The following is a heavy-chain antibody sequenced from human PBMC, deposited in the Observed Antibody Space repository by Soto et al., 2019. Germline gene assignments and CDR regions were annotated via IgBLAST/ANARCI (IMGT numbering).Heavy chain of an antibody. D-gene: IGHD3-10*01. CDR3: AKGRGGSGSLTPRVDF. CDR1: GFTFNNYA. J-gene: IGHJ4*02. V-gene: IGHV3-23*01. Sequence: EVQLLESGGGLVQPGGSLRLSCAASGFTFNNYAMTWVRQAPWKGLEWVSAISGGGDTTSYADSVKGRFTISRDGSKTTLYLQMSSLRAEDTALYYCAKGRGGSGSLTPRVDFWGQGTLVTVSS. CDR2: ISGGGDTT.